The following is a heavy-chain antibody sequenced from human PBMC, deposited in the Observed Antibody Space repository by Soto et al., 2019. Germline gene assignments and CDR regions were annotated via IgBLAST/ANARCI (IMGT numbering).Heavy chain of an antibody. D-gene: IGHD2-15*01. Sequence: PGGSLRLSCAASGFPFRHYFMGWIRQSPGRGLEWLSYIGTTTEINYYASSVQGRFTISRDNARNLLYLHMTSLTVEDTATYYCVRDGGGSFFPFDLWGQGTMVTVSS. CDR1: GFPFRHYF. CDR3: VRDGGGSFFPFDL. J-gene: IGHJ4*02. V-gene: IGHV3-11*01. CDR2: IGTTTEIN.